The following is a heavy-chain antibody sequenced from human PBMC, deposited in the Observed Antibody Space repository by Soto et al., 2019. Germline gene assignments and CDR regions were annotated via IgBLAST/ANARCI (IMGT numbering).Heavy chain of an antibody. V-gene: IGHV6-1*01. CDR1: GDSVSSNSAG. Sequence: LSQTLSLTCAITGDSVSSNSAGLSLVMQSPSRGLEWLGRTYYRSKWYYEYAVSVRGRITINPDTSKNQYSLQLNSVTPEDTAVYFCARGEQYSGRIFDYWGQGTLVTVS. J-gene: IGHJ4*01. CDR2: TYYRSKWYY. D-gene: IGHD1-26*01. CDR3: ARGEQYSGRIFDY.